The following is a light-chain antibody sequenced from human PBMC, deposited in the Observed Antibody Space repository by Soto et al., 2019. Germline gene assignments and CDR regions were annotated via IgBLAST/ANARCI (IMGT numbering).Light chain of an antibody. CDR1: QSISSS. V-gene: IGKV1-39*01. CDR3: QQSYTAPSIP. Sequence: DIHLTQSASSIVASVRNNSNITCSASQSISSSLNWYQQKSRKAPHLLIYGVSRLQGGVPSRFSGSGSGTDFTLSISSLQPADFATYYCQQSYTAPSIPFGPGTRREIK. CDR2: GVS. J-gene: IGKJ5*01.